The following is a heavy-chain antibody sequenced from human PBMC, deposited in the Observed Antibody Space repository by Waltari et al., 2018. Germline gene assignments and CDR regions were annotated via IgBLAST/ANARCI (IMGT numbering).Heavy chain of an antibody. D-gene: IGHD5-12*01. J-gene: IGHJ4*02. CDR1: GDSISGRFW. Sequence: QVQLQESGPGLVKPSGTLSVTCAVSGDSISGRFWGSWVRQTPGKGLEWIGQIHGSGRINYNPSLESRVTVSRDTSNNQFSLKLTSATAADTAVYFCARDRGRGLYLDSWGQGILVTVSP. V-gene: IGHV4-4*02. CDR2: IHGSGRI. CDR3: ARDRGRGLYLDS.